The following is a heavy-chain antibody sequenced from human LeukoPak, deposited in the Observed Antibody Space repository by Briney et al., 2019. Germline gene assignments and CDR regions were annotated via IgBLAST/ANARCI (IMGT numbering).Heavy chain of an antibody. Sequence: GGSLRLSCAASGFTVSSNYMSWVRQAPGKGLEWVSVIYSGGSTYYADSVKGRFTISRDNPKNTLYLQMNSLRAEDTAVYYCARAVRRPQNDAFDIWGQGTMVTVSS. CDR1: GFTVSSNY. V-gene: IGHV3-53*01. J-gene: IGHJ3*02. CDR3: ARAVRRPQNDAFDI. D-gene: IGHD1-1*01. CDR2: IYSGGST.